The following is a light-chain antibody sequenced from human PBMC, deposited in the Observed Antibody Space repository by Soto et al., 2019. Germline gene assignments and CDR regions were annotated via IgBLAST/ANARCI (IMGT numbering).Light chain of an antibody. V-gene: IGLV6-57*02. CDR3: QSYDSSNVV. CDR2: EDN. CDR1: SGSIASNY. Sequence: NFMLTQPHSVSESPGKTVTISCTGSSGSIASNYVQWYQQRPGSAPTIVIYEDNQRPSGVPDRFSGSIDSSSNSASHTISGLRTEDEADYYCQSYDSSNVVFGGGTKLTVL. J-gene: IGLJ2*01.